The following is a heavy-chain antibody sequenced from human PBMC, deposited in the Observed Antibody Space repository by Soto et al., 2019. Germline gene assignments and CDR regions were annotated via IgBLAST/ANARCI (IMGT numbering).Heavy chain of an antibody. CDR2: INPKSGGT. V-gene: IGHV1-2*02. CDR1: GYTFTGYY. CDR3: ARESGYPQGNYGMDV. D-gene: IGHD3-22*01. Sequence: ASVKVSCKASGYTFTGYYMHWVRQAPGQGLEWMGWINPKSGGTNYAQKFQGRVTMTRDTSISTAYMELSRLRSDDTDVYYCARESGYPQGNYGMDVWGQGTTVTVS. J-gene: IGHJ6*02.